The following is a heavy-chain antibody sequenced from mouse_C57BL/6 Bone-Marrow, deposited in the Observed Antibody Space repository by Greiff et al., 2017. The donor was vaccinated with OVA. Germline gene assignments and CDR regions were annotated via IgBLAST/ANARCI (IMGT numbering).Heavy chain of an antibody. CDR3: VKTTVVDAMDY. D-gene: IGHD1-1*01. Sequence: DVKLVESGGGLVQPKGSLKLSCAASGFSFNTYAMNWVRQAPGKGLEWVARIRSKSNNYATYYADSVKDRFTISRDDSESMLYLQMNNLKTEDTAMYYCVKTTVVDAMDYWGQGTSVTVSS. CDR2: IRSKSNNYAT. J-gene: IGHJ4*01. V-gene: IGHV10-1*01. CDR1: GFSFNTYA.